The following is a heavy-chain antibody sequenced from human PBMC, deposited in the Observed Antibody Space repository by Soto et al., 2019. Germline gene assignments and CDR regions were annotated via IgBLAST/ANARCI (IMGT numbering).Heavy chain of an antibody. V-gene: IGHV4-39*01. CDR2: IYYSGST. CDR3: ARCTLEFWVDY. D-gene: IGHD3-3*01. CDR1: GGSISSSSYY. Sequence: QLQLQESGPGLVKPSETLSLTCTVSGGSISSSSYYWGWIRQPPGKGLEWIGSIYYSGSTYYNPSLKSRVTISVDTSKNQFSLKLSSVTAADTAVYYCARCTLEFWVDYWGQGTLVTVSS. J-gene: IGHJ4*02.